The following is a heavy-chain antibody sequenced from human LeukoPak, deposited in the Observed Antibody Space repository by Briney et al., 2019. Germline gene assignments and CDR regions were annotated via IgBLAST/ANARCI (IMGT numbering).Heavy chain of an antibody. J-gene: IGHJ4*02. Sequence: SVKVSCKASGYTFTSYYMHWVRQAPGQGLEWMGGIIPIFGTANYAQKFQGRVTITADESTSTAYMELSSLRSEDTAVYYCARGWDYWGQGTLVTVSS. CDR3: ARGWDY. CDR2: IIPIFGTA. V-gene: IGHV1-69*13. D-gene: IGHD1-26*01. CDR1: GYTFTSYY.